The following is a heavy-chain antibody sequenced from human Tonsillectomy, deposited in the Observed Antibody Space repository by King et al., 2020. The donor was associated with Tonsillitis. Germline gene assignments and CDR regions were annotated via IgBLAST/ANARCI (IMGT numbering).Heavy chain of an antibody. V-gene: IGHV3-53*01. J-gene: IGHJ4*02. CDR1: GFTVSSNY. Sequence: VQLVESGGGLIQPGGSLRLSCAASGFTVSSNYMTWVRQAPGKGLDWGAVIYSGGSTYYADSAKCRFTISRDNSKNTLYLQMNSRRAEDTAVYYCARDLMGATAGFDYWGQGTLVTVSS. D-gene: IGHD1-26*01. CDR3: ARDLMGATAGFDY. CDR2: IYSGGST.